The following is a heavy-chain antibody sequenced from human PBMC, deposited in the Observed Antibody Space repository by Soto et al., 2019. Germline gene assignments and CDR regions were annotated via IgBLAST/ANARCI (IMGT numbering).Heavy chain of an antibody. CDR3: EKELQRGMDV. V-gene: IGHV1-2*02. CDR1: GYTFSVYH. CDR2: VHPNSGGT. Sequence: ASVKVSCKASGYTFSVYHMHWVRQAPGQGLEWMGWVHPNSGGTNYAQSFEGRVTMTRDTSINTAYMELSRLTSDDTAVYYGEKELQRGMDVSGQGTTVTVSS. J-gene: IGHJ6*02. D-gene: IGHD4-4*01.